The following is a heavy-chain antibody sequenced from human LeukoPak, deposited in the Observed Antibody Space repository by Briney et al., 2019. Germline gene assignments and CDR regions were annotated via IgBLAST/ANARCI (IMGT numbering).Heavy chain of an antibody. D-gene: IGHD3-3*01. Sequence: SETLSLTCTVSGGSISSHYWSWIRQPPGKGLEGIGYIYYSGSTNYNPSLKSRVTISVDTSKNQFSLKLSSVTAADTAVYYCARETIFGPELGYYYYMDVWGKGTTVTVSS. CDR3: ARETIFGPELGYYYYMDV. J-gene: IGHJ6*03. V-gene: IGHV4-59*11. CDR2: IYYSGST. CDR1: GGSISSHY.